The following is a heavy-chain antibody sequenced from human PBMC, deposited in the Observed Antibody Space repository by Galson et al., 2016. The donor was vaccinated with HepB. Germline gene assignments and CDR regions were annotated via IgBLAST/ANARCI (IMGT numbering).Heavy chain of an antibody. CDR3: AREFNRHTVTTFYYYGMDV. CDR2: IKPHSGGT. CDR1: GYSFTGYF. D-gene: IGHD4-17*01. V-gene: IGHV1-2*02. Sequence: SVKVSCKASGYSFTGYFIHRVRQAPGQGLEWMGLIKPHSGGTKYAQKFQGRVTLTRDTSTSTVYMELTSLRSDDTAVYFCAREFNRHTVTTFYYYGMDVWGQGTTVTVSS. J-gene: IGHJ6*02.